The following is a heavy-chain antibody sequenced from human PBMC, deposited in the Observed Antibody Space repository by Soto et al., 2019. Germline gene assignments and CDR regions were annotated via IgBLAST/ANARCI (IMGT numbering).Heavy chain of an antibody. CDR3: ARGHYDILTGYSNWFDP. V-gene: IGHV4-59*01. D-gene: IGHD3-9*01. Sequence: PSETLSLTCTVSGDSISSYYWSWIRQPPGKGLEWIGYIYYSGSTNYNPSLKSRVTISVDTSKNQFSLKLSSVTAADTAVYYCARGHYDILTGYSNWFDPWGQGTLVTVSS. CDR2: IYYSGST. CDR1: GDSISSYY. J-gene: IGHJ5*02.